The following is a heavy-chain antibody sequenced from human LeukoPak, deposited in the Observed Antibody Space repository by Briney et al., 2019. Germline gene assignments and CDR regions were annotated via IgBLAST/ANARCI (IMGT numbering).Heavy chain of an antibody. J-gene: IGHJ6*03. D-gene: IGHD1-26*01. V-gene: IGHV4-38-2*02. CDR2: IYHSGST. Sequence: KASETLSLTCTVSGYSISSGSYWGWIRQPPGKGLEWVGSIYHSGSTYHNPSLKSRVTISVDTSKNQFSLKLRSVTAADTAVYYCARGVGYYYYYYMDVWGKGTTVTISS. CDR3: ARGVGYYYYYYMDV. CDR1: GYSISSGSY.